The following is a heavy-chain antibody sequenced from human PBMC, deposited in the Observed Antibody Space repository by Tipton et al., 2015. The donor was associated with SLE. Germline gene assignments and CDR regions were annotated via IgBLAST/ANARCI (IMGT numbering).Heavy chain of an antibody. CDR1: GDSVSSNSVA. CDR3: ARGAYYAFDI. Sequence: VKPSQTLSLTCAISGDSVSSNSVAWNWIRQSPSRGLEWLGRTYYRSKWHNNYAVSVKSRITTNPDTSKNQFSLQLNSVTPEDTAVYYCARGAYYAFDIWGQGTMVTVSS. CDR2: TYYRSKWHN. V-gene: IGHV6-1*01. D-gene: IGHD2-21*01. J-gene: IGHJ3*02.